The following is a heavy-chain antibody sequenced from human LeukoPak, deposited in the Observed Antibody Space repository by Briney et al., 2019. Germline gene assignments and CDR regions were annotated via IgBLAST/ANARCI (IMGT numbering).Heavy chain of an antibody. Sequence: SETLSLTCSVSDGSISSYYWSWIRQPAGKGLEWIGRIYSSESTNYSPSLKSRVTMSVDTSKNQFSLNLSSVTAADTAVYYCARDTGGSGSYAYYGLDVWGQGTTVTVSS. CDR3: ARDTGGSGSYAYYGLDV. CDR1: DGSISSYY. J-gene: IGHJ6*02. CDR2: IYSSEST. D-gene: IGHD3-10*01. V-gene: IGHV4-4*07.